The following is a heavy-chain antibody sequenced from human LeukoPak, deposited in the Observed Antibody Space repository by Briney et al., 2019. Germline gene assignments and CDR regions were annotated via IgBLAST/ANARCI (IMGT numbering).Heavy chain of an antibody. V-gene: IGHV4-4*02. CDR3: ARSRDGYNAALDS. Sequence: SETLSLTCAVSGGSISSTNWWSWVRQHPGKGLEWIGYIYYSGTTNYNPSLKSRVTLSIDTSKNQFSLKLNSLTAADTAVYYCARSRDGYNAALDSWGQGTLVTVSS. J-gene: IGHJ5*01. CDR2: IYYSGTT. CDR1: GGSISSTNW. D-gene: IGHD5-24*01.